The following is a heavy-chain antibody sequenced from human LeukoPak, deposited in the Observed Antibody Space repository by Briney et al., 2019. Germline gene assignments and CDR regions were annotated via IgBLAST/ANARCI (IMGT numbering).Heavy chain of an antibody. V-gene: IGHV3-33*06. Sequence: PGRSLRLSCAASGFTFSSYGMHWVRQAPGKGLEWVAVIWYDGSNKYYADSVKGRFTISRDNSKNTLYLQMNSLRAEDTAVYYCAKPNSSSWYSEYQHWGQGTLVTVSS. D-gene: IGHD6-13*01. CDR3: AKPNSSSWYSEYQH. CDR2: IWYDGSNK. CDR1: GFTFSSYG. J-gene: IGHJ1*01.